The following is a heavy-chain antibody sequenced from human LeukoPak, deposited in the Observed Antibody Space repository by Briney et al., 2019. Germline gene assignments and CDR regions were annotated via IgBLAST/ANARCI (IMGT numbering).Heavy chain of an antibody. CDR1: GGSIRSDY. J-gene: IGHJ1*01. CDR3: ARYYCAGVCYYFQH. D-gene: IGHD2-21*02. V-gene: IGHV4-59*01. CDR2: VYYSGRT. Sequence: SETLSLTCTVSGGSIRSDYWSWIRQPPGKGLKWIGYVYYSGRTNYNPSPTSRFTISVDTSKNQFSLKLSSVTAADTAVYYCARYYCAGVCYYFQHWGQGTLVTVSS.